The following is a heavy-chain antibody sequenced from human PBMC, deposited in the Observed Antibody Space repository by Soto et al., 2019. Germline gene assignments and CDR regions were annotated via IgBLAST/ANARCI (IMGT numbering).Heavy chain of an antibody. D-gene: IGHD2-15*01. Sequence: SETLSLTCTASGGSISSYYWSWIRQPPGKGLEWIGYIYYSASTYYSPSLKSRVTISVDTSKNQFSLNLSSVTAADTAVYYCARHTPAISISDHWGQGTLVTVSS. CDR2: IYYSAST. J-gene: IGHJ4*02. CDR1: GGSISSYY. CDR3: ARHTPAISISDH. V-gene: IGHV4-59*08.